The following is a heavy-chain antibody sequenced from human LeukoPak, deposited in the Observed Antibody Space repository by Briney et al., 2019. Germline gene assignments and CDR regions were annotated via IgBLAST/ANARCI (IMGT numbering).Heavy chain of an antibody. CDR2: IKQDGSEK. V-gene: IGHV3-7*01. Sequence: GSLRLSCAASGFSFSSYWMSWVRQAPGKGLEWVANIKQDGSEKYYVDSVKGGFTISRDNAKTSLFLQMNSLRAEDTAVYYCARDWPAAIRYYYYYYGMDVWGQGTTVTVSS. CDR3: ARDWPAAIRYYYYYYGMDV. D-gene: IGHD2-2*01. J-gene: IGHJ6*02. CDR1: GFSFSSYW.